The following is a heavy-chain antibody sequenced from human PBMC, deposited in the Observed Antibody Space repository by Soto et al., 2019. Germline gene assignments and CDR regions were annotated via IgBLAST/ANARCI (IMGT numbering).Heavy chain of an antibody. J-gene: IGHJ4*02. D-gene: IGHD1-26*01. CDR2: ISHSGNT. CDR1: GVSFSSRNW. V-gene: IGHV4-4*02. Sequence: SETLSLTCAVSGVSFSSRNWWSWVRQSPGKGLEWIAEISHSGNTNYNPSLKSRVTISIDKSKNQISLNLTSVTAADTALYYCARLVGATYFDYWGQGTLVTVSS. CDR3: ARLVGATYFDY.